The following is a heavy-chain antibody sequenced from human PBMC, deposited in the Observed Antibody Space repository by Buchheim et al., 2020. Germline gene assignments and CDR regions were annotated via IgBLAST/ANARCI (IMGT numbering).Heavy chain of an antibody. D-gene: IGHD6-19*01. Sequence: EVQLLESGGGLVQPGGSLRLSRAASGFTFSSYPMSWVRQAPGKGLEWVSAISGRGGSPYYAASVKGRFTISRDNSKNPLYLQMNSLRAEDTAVYYCAKRLKGIAVAGTVVDYWGQGTL. CDR2: ISGRGGSP. CDR1: GFTFSSYP. J-gene: IGHJ4*02. CDR3: AKRLKGIAVAGTVVDY. V-gene: IGHV3-23*01.